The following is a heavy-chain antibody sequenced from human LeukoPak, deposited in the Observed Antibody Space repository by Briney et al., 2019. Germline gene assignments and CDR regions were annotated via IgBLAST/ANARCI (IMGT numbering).Heavy chain of an antibody. D-gene: IGHD7-27*01. J-gene: IGHJ3*02. Sequence: SETLSLTCSVSGGSINSFYWSWIRQPPGKGLEWVGYIYYSGSTNYNPSLKSRVTISVDTSKNQFSLNLSSVTAADTAVYYCARHWGSRGAFDIWGQGTMVTVSS. CDR1: GGSINSFY. CDR2: IYYSGST. V-gene: IGHV4-59*01. CDR3: ARHWGSRGAFDI.